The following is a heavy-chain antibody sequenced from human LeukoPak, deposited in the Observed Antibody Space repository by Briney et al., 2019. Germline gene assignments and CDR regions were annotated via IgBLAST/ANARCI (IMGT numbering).Heavy chain of an antibody. CDR2: IDPKNGDT. V-gene: IGHV1-2*02. CDR3: ARLSAL. CDR1: GYPLSDYY. Sequence: EASVKVSCKTSGYPLSDYYIHWIRQASGQGLESMGWIDPKNGDTKYAQRSQGRLTISMDTSIDTVYMELSSLRYDDTAVYYCARLSALWGQGTLVTVSS. J-gene: IGHJ4*02.